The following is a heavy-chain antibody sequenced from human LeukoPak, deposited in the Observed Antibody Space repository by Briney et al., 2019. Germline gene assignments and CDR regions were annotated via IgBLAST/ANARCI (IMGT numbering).Heavy chain of an antibody. J-gene: IGHJ4*02. CDR2: ISSSSSYI. CDR3: ARGYCSSTSCYVGVDY. V-gene: IGHV3-21*01. CDR1: GFTFSSYS. D-gene: IGHD2-2*01. Sequence: PGGSLRLSCAASGFTFSSYSMNWVRQAPGKGLEWVSSISSSSSYIYYADSVKGRFTISRDNAKNSLYLQMNSLRAEDTAVYYCARGYCSSTSCYVGVDYWGQGTLVTVSS.